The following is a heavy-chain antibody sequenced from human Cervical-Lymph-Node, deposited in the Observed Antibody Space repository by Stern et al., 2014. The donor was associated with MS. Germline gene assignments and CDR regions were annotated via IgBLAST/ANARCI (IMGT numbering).Heavy chain of an antibody. V-gene: IGHV2-5*02. CDR3: AHSAGYSDISGQYYNHDAFHM. CDR2: LYWDDEK. CDR1: GFSLSTSGVG. D-gene: IGHD3-22*01. J-gene: IGHJ3*02. Sequence: QVTLRESGPTLVKPTQTLTLTCTISGFSLSTSGVGVGWIRQPPGKALEWLAVLYWDDEKRYSTSLKNRLTIIKDTAKNQVVLTMTNMDPVDTGTYFCAHSAGYSDISGQYYNHDAFHMWGQGTMVTVSS.